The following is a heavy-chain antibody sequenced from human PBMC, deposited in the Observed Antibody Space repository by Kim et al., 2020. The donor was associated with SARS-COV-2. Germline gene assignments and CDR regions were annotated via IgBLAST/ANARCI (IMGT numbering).Heavy chain of an antibody. CDR1: GFPFNTYA. Sequence: GGSLRLSCVGSGFPFNTYAMNWVRQAPGKGLEWVSAIFGGGGSIYADSVKGRFTISRDNSKNTLYLQMNSLTAEDTAVYYCVKGRPSNGLRTEPPWGQGTLVTVSS. J-gene: IGHJ4*02. V-gene: IGHV3-23*01. CDR3: VKGRPSNGLRTEPP. CDR2: IFGGGGS. D-gene: IGHD2-8*01.